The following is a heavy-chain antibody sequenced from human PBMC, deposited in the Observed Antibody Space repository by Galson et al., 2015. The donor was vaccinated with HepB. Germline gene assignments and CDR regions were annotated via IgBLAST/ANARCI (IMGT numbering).Heavy chain of an antibody. CDR2: ISHDGRSK. CDR1: GFTFSSYP. Sequence: LRLSCAASGFTFSSYPMHWVRQAPGKGLEWVGLISHDGRSKFYADSVKGRFTISRDNSKNTLNLQMSTLRAEDTATYYCATDFWAAGLHDYGRGYWGQGTLVTVSS. D-gene: IGHD4-17*01. J-gene: IGHJ4*02. V-gene: IGHV3-30*04. CDR3: ATDFWAAGLHDYGRGY.